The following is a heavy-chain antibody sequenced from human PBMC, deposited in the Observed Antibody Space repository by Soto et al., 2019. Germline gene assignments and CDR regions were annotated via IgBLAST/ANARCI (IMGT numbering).Heavy chain of an antibody. J-gene: IGHJ4*02. CDR2: IWYDGSNK. CDR1: GFTFSSYG. CDR3: ARAGYSSSWSTYYFDY. V-gene: IGHV3-33*01. Sequence: QVQLVESGGGVVQPGRSLRLSCAASGFTFSSYGMHWVRQAPGKGLEWVAVIWYDGSNKYYADSVKGQFTISRDNSKNTLYLQMNSLRAEDTAVYYCARAGYSSSWSTYYFDYWGQGTLVTVSS. D-gene: IGHD6-13*01.